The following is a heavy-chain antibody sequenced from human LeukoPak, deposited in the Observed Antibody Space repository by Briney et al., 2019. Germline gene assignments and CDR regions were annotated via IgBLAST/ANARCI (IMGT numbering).Heavy chain of an antibody. Sequence: GGSLRLSCAASGFTFSNAWMSLVRQAQGKGLEWVGRIKSKTDGGTTDYAAPVKGRFTISRDDSKNTLYLQMNSLKTEDTAVYYCTTETDYGDLDYWGQGTLVTVSS. V-gene: IGHV3-15*01. CDR1: GFTFSNAW. CDR3: TTETDYGDLDY. D-gene: IGHD4-17*01. CDR2: IKSKTDGGTT. J-gene: IGHJ4*02.